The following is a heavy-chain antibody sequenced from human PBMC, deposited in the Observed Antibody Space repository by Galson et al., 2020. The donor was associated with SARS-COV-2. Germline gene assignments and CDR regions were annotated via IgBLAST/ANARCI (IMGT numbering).Heavy chain of an antibody. J-gene: IGHJ3*02. D-gene: IGHD3-16*02. CDR1: GDSISSGDHY. CDR3: ARDYTWGSFHYSGAFDI. CDR2: IYYSGST. Sequence: ETSDTLSITCTVSGDSISSGDHYWSRIRQPPGKGLEWIGYIYYSGSTYYNPSLKRRVTISVDTSKNQFSLKLSSVTVADTAVYYCARDYTWGSFHYSGAFDIWGQGTVVTVSS. V-gene: IGHV4-30-4*02.